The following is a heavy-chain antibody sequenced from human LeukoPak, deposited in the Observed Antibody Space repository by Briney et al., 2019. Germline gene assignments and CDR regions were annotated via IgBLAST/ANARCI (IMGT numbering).Heavy chain of an antibody. J-gene: IGHJ4*02. CDR2: ISGPGYTT. CDR1: GLNFNEYS. Sequence: PGGSLSLACAVSGLNFNEYSMNWVRQAPGKGLEWVSVISGPGYTTYYADSVKGRLTISRDNSNNMLYLQLNSLRAEDTAVYYCAKDLSDNSNLFDYWGQGTLATVSS. D-gene: IGHD1-1*01. V-gene: IGHV3-23*01. CDR3: AKDLSDNSNLFDY.